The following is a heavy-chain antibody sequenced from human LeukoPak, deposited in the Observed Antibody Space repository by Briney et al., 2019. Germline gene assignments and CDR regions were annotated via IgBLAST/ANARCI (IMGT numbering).Heavy chain of an antibody. J-gene: IGHJ6*03. V-gene: IGHV3-66*02. D-gene: IGHD7-27*01. CDR2: IYSGGST. Sequence: GGSLRLSCAASGFTVSSNYMSWVRQAPGKGLEWVSVIYSGGSTYYADSVKGRFTISRDNSKNTLYLQMNSLRAEDTAAYYCARVGTARPYYYYMDVWGKGTTVTVSS. CDR1: GFTVSSNY. CDR3: ARVGTARPYYYYMDV.